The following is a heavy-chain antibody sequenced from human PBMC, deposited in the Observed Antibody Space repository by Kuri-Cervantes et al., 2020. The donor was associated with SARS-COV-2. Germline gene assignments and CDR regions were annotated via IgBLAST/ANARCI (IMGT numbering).Heavy chain of an antibody. D-gene: IGHD6-19*01. CDR1: GGSISSGSYY. V-gene: IGHV4-61*02. CDR3: ARYPTGSSGWYSSDAFDI. CDR2: IYTSGST. Sequence: SETLSLTCTVSGGSISSGSYYWSWIRQPAGKGLEWIGRIYTSGSTNYNPSLKSRVTISVDTSKNQFSLKLSSVTAADTAVYYCARYPTGSSGWYSSDAFDIWGQGTMVTVSS. J-gene: IGHJ3*02.